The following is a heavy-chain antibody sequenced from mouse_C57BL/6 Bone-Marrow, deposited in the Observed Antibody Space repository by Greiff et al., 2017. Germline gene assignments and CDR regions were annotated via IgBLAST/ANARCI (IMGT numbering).Heavy chain of an antibody. CDR3: ASPPY. V-gene: IGHV1-81*01. CDR2: IYPRSGNT. J-gene: IGHJ2*01. CDR1: GYTFTSYG. Sequence: QVQLQQSGAELARPGASVKLSCKASGYTFTSYGISWVKQRTGQGLEWIGEIYPRSGNTYYNEKFKGQATLTAAKSSSTAYMELRSLTSADAAVFFCASPPYWGQGTTLTVSS.